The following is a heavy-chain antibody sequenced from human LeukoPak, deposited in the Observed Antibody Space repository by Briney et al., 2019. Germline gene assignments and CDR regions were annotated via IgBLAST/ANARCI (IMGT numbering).Heavy chain of an antibody. D-gene: IGHD3-10*01. CDR2: IYSSGST. CDR3: ARDRGGSASHGFDAFDI. V-gene: IGHV4-4*07. J-gene: IGHJ3*02. CDR1: GGSISGKY. Sequence: SETLSLTCTVSGGSISGKYWTWIRQPAGKGLEWIGRIYSSGSTNYNPSLKSRVTMSVDTSKNQFSLKLSSVTAADTALYYCARDRGGSASHGFDAFDIWGQGTMVTVSS.